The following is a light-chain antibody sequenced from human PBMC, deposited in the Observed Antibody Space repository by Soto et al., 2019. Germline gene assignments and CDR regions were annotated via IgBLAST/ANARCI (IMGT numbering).Light chain of an antibody. CDR1: QSVSSSY. Sequence: EVVLTQSPGTLSLSPGESATLSCRTSQSVSSSYLAWYQQKPGQAPRLLIYGVSTRATGIPDRFSGSGSGTGFSLTISRLEPEDFAVYYCQQYFTSPLTFGGGTKVDIK. CDR2: GVS. CDR3: QQYFTSPLT. V-gene: IGKV3-20*01. J-gene: IGKJ4*01.